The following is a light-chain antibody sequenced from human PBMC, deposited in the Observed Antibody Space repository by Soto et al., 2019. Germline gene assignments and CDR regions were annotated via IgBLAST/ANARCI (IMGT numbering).Light chain of an antibody. J-gene: IGKJ4*01. Sequence: DIVMTQSPDSLTVSLGERATINCKSSQSVLYSSNNKNFLTWYQQKPGQPPKLLIYWASTRESGVPDRFSGSGSGTGFTLTISSLQAEDVAVYYCQQYYSSPPTFGGGTKVEI. CDR3: QQYYSSPPT. CDR2: WAS. V-gene: IGKV4-1*01. CDR1: QSVLYSSNNKNF.